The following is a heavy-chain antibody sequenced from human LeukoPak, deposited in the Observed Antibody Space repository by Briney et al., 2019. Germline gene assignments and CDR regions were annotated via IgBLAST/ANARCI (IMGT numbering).Heavy chain of an antibody. D-gene: IGHD3-3*01. CDR3: ARPARVASFGVAEGFDY. Sequence: GGSLRLSCAASGFTFSSYGMHWVRQAPGKGLEWVAFIRYDGSNKYYADSVKGRFTISRDNSKNTLYLQMNSLRAEDTAVYYCARPARVASFGVAEGFDYWGQGTLVTVSS. CDR2: IRYDGSNK. J-gene: IGHJ4*02. CDR1: GFTFSSYG. V-gene: IGHV3-30*02.